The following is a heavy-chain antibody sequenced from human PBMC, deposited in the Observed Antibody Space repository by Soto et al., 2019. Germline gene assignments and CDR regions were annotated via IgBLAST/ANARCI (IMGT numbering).Heavy chain of an antibody. CDR1: GFTVSSNY. V-gene: IGHV3-66*01. CDR3: AREPYSSSWYDH. CDR2: IYSGGST. J-gene: IGHJ5*02. Sequence: GGSLRLSCAASGFTVSSNYMSWVRRAPGKGLEWVSVIYSGGSTYYADSVKGRFTISRDNSKNTLYLQMNSLRAEDTAVYCCAREPYSSSWYDHWGQGTLVTVSS. D-gene: IGHD6-13*01.